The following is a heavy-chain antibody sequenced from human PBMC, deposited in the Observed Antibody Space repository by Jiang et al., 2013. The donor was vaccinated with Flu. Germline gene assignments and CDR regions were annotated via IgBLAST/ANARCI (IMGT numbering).Heavy chain of an antibody. V-gene: IGHV1-18*04. CDR3: ARVPYYDILTGYPPSYYYYYGMDV. CDR2: ISAYNDNT. J-gene: IGHJ6*02. CDR1: GYTFTSDG. Sequence: SGAEVKKPGAPVKVSCKASGYTFTSDGISWVRQAPGQGLEWMGWISAYNDNTNYAQKLQGRVTMTRDTSTSTAYMELRSLRSDDTAVYYCARVPYYDILTGYPPSYYYYYGMDVWGQGTTVTISS. D-gene: IGHD3-9*01.